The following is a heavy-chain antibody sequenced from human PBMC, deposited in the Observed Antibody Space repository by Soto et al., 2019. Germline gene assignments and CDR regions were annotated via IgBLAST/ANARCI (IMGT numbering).Heavy chain of an antibody. V-gene: IGHV3-48*01. CDR1: GFTFSSYS. Sequence: EVQLVESGGGLVQPGGSLRLSCAASGFTFSSYSMNWVRQAPGKGLEWVSYISSSSSTIYYADSVKGRFTMSRDNAKNSHYLHMTSLGAEDTAVYYCARGSSRLAAAGANYGMDVWAQGTTGTVSS. CDR2: ISSSSSTI. CDR3: ARGSSRLAAAGANYGMDV. D-gene: IGHD6-13*01. J-gene: IGHJ6*02.